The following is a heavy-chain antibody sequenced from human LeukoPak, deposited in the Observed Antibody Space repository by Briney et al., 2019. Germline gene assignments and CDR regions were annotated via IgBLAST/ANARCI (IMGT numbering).Heavy chain of an antibody. CDR2: INTDGTST. CDR3: ARDLWLGDY. D-gene: IGHD6-19*01. Sequence: GGALRLSCVASVFSFRNYWMYWVRQAPGKGLVWVSHINTDGTSTNYADSVKGRFTVSRDNAKKTLYLQMNTLRVEDTAVYYCARDLWLGDYWGQGTLVTV. V-gene: IGHV3-74*01. CDR1: VFSFRNYW. J-gene: IGHJ4*02.